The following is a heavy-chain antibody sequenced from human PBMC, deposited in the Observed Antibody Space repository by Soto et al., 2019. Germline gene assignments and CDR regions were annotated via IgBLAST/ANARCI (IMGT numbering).Heavy chain of an antibody. J-gene: IGHJ6*02. CDR2: IIPISGTA. CDR3: SRSQGSSTSLEIYYYYYYGMEV. Sequence: QVQLVQSGAEVKKPGSSVKVSCKASGGTFSSYAISCVRQAPGQGLEWMGGIIPISGTANYAQKFQGRVTITADESTSTGYMELSSLRSEDTAVYYCSRSQGSSTSLEIYYYYYYGMEVWCQGTTVTASS. D-gene: IGHD2-2*01. V-gene: IGHV1-69*01. CDR1: GGTFSSYA.